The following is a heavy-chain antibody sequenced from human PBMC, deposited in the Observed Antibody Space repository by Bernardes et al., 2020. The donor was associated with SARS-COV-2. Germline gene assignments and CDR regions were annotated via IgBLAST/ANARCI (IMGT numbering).Heavy chain of an antibody. CDR3: ARAPYDFWSGYYPGPAGYGMDV. V-gene: IGHV4-31*03. CDR2: IYYSGST. Sequence: SETLSLTCTVSGGSISSGGYYWSWIRQHPGKGLEWIGYIYYSGSTYYNPSLKSRVTISVDTSKNQFSLKLSSVTAADTAVYYCARAPYDFWSGYYPGPAGYGMDVWGQGTTVTVSS. CDR1: GGSISSGGYY. J-gene: IGHJ6*02. D-gene: IGHD3-3*01.